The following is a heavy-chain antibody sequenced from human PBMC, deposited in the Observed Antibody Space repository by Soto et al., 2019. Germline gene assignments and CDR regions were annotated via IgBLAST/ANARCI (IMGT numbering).Heavy chain of an antibody. CDR1: DGSMNSDSSY. V-gene: IGHV4-39*01. Sequence: QLQLQESGPGLVKPSETLSLTCRVSDGSMNSDSSYWVWIRQPPGKGLEGIGVINHSGSTYHNLSLKGRVTMSVDASRNQFSLKLTSMTAADTAVYYCARLGGYVSVGYYYLWDSWGQGTLVTVSS. CDR2: INHSGST. J-gene: IGHJ4*02. CDR3: ARLGGYVSVGYYYLWDS. D-gene: IGHD3-22*01.